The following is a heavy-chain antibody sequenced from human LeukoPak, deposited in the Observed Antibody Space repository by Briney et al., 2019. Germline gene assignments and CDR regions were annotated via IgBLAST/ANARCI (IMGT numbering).Heavy chain of an antibody. D-gene: IGHD2-21*01. CDR2: ISSSSSYI. J-gene: IGHJ4*02. CDR1: GFTFSSYS. V-gene: IGHV3-21*01. Sequence: GGSLRLSCAASGFTFSSYSMNWVRQAPGKGLEWVSSISSSSSYIYYADSVKGRFTISRDSAKNSLYLQMNSLRAEDTAVYYCARSDSQDYGDYWGQGTLVTVSS. CDR3: ARSDSQDYGDY.